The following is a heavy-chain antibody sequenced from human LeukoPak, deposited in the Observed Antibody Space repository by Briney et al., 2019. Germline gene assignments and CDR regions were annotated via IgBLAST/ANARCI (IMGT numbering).Heavy chain of an antibody. D-gene: IGHD1-14*01. Sequence: ASETLSLTCSVSGGSIISYYWSWIRQPPGKGLEWIGYIYYTGSTNSNPSLKSRVTISVDTSKNQPSLKLSSVTAADTAVYNCARLRAGQFDYWGQGTLVTVSS. CDR1: GGSIISYY. CDR3: ARLRAGQFDY. CDR2: IYYTGST. V-gene: IGHV4-59*08. J-gene: IGHJ4*02.